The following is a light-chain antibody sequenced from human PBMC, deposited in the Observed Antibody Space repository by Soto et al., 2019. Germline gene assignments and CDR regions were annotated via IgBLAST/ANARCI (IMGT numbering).Light chain of an antibody. CDR1: ALPKKY. CDR2: KDS. V-gene: IGLV3-16*01. J-gene: IGLJ3*02. Sequence: SYELTQPPSVSVSLGQMARITCSGEALPKKYAYWYRQKPGQFPVLVIYKDSERPSGIPERFSGSSSGTIVTLTISGVQAEDEADYYCLSADSSGTYQVFGGGTKLTVL. CDR3: LSADSSGTYQV.